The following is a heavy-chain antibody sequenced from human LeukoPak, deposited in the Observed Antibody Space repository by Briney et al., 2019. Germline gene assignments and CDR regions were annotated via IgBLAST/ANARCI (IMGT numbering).Heavy chain of an antibody. D-gene: IGHD3-3*01. V-gene: IGHV4-4*07. CDR1: GGSISSYY. Sequence: SETLSLTCTVSGGSISSYYWSWIRQPAGKGLEWIGRIYTSGSTNYNASLKSRVSMSVDTSKNQFSLQLSSVTAADTAAYYCARSSWNNWFDPWGQGTLVTVSS. J-gene: IGHJ5*02. CDR2: IYTSGST. CDR3: ARSSWNNWFDP.